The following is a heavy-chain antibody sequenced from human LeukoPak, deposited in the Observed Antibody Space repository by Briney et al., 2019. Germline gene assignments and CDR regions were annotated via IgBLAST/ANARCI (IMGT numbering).Heavy chain of an antibody. V-gene: IGHV4-34*01. CDR3: ARVDSYGFFTRDYYFDY. Sequence: PSETLSLTCAVYGGSFSGYYWSWIRQPPGKGLEWIGEINHSGSTNYNPSLKSRVTISVDTSKNQFSLKLSSVTAADTAVYYCARVDSYGFFTRDYYFDYWGQGTLVTVSS. CDR2: INHSGST. D-gene: IGHD5-18*01. J-gene: IGHJ4*02. CDR1: GGSFSGYY.